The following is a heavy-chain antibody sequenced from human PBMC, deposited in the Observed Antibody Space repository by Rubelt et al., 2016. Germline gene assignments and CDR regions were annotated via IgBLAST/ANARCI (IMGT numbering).Heavy chain of an antibody. CDR2: IIPILGIA. D-gene: IGHD5-18*01. Sequence: QVQLVQSGAEVKKPGASVKVSCKASGYTFTSYYMHWVRQAPGKGLEWMGRIIPILGIANYAQKFQGRVTITADKSTSTAYMELSSLRSEDTAVYYCARAPDTAMGTAFFDYWGQGTLVTVSS. CDR1: GYTFTSYY. CDR3: ARAPDTAMGTAFFDY. V-gene: IGHV1-69*09. J-gene: IGHJ4*02.